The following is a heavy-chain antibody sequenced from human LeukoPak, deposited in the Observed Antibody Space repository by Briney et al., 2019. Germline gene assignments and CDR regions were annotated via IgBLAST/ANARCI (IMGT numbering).Heavy chain of an antibody. CDR1: GFTFSSYA. CDR3: ATYVKWAAGDV. V-gene: IGHV3-23*01. J-gene: IGHJ6*02. Sequence: GGSLRLSCVASGFTFSSYAMNWVRQAPGKGLEWVSAISFTGSNSYYADSVKGRFTISRDNSKNTLFLQMNSLRAEDTAIYYCATYVKWAAGDVWGQGTTVSVSS. CDR2: ISFTGSNS. D-gene: IGHD1-26*01.